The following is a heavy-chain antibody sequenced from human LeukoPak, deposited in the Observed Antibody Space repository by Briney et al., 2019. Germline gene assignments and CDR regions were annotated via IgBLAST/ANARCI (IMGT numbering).Heavy chain of an antibody. V-gene: IGHV3-21*01. CDR3: ARDSRIAAASSYYFDY. CDR2: ISSSSSYI. D-gene: IGHD6-13*01. J-gene: IGHJ4*02. CDR1: GFTFSSYS. Sequence: PGGSLRLSCAASGFTFSSYSMNWVRQAPGKGLEWVSSISSSSSYIYYADSVKGRFTISRDNAKNSLYLQMNSLRAEDTAVYYCARDSRIAAASSYYFDYWGQGTLVTVSS.